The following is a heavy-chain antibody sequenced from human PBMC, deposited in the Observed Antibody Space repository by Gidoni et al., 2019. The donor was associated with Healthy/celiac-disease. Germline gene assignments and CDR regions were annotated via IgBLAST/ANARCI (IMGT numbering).Heavy chain of an antibody. V-gene: IGHV4-59*01. D-gene: IGHD3-3*01. CDR1: GGSISSYY. CDR2: NYYSGST. J-gene: IGHJ6*02. CDR3: ARAEDDFWSGSYGMDV. Sequence: QVQLQESGPGLVKPSATLSLTCTVPGGSISSYYWSWIRQPPGKGLEWIGYNYYSGSTNYNPSLKSRVTISVDTSKNQFSLKLSSVTAADTAVYYCARAEDDFWSGSYGMDVWGQGTTVTVSS.